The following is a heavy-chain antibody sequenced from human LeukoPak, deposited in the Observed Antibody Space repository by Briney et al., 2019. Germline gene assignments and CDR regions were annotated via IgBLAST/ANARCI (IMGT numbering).Heavy chain of an antibody. CDR2: IYTSGST. Sequence: SETLSLTCTVSGGSISSGSYYWSWIRQPAGKGLEWIGRIYTSGSTNYNPSLKSRVTLSIDTSKNQFSLKLSSVTAADTAVYYCAREDGRGTWNPYWGQGTLVTVSS. CDR3: AREDGRGTWNPY. D-gene: IGHD1-1*01. CDR1: GGSISSGSYY. V-gene: IGHV4-61*02. J-gene: IGHJ4*02.